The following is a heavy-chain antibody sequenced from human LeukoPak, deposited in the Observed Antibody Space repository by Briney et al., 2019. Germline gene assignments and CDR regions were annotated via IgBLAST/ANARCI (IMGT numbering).Heavy chain of an antibody. D-gene: IGHD2-2*01. Sequence: GASVKVSCKASGYTFTGYYMHWVRQAPGQGLEWMGWINPNSGGTNYAQKFQGRVTMTRDTSISTAYMELSSLRSEDTAVYYCARGHCSSTSCSTNNYYYMDVWGKGTTVTVSS. CDR3: ARGHCSSTSCSTNNYYYMDV. CDR2: INPNSGGT. V-gene: IGHV1-2*02. J-gene: IGHJ6*03. CDR1: GYTFTGYY.